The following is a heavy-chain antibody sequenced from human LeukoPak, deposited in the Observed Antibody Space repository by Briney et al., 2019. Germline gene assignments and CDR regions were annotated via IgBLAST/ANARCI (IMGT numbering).Heavy chain of an antibody. V-gene: IGHV4-59*01. J-gene: IGHJ5*02. CDR3: ATTRSYYYGSGSPNWFDP. CDR2: IYYSGST. CDR1: GGSISSYY. D-gene: IGHD3-10*01. Sequence: PSETLSLTCTVSGGSISSYYWSWIRQPPGKGLEWIGYIYYSGSTNYNPSLKSRVTISVDTSKNQFSLKLSSVTAADTAVYYCATTRSYYYGSGSPNWFDPWGQGTLVTVSS.